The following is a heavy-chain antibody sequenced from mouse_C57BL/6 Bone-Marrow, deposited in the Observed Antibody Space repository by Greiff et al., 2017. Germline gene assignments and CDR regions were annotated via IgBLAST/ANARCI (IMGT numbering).Heavy chain of an antibody. Sequence: QVQLKQSGPELVKPGASVKISCKASGYSFTSYYIHWVQQRPGQGLEWIGWIYPGSGNTKYNEKFKGKATLTAETSTSTAYVQLSSLTSKDSAVYYCATLRWDYWGQGTTLTVSS. J-gene: IGHJ2*01. D-gene: IGHD1-1*01. CDR3: ATLRWDY. CDR2: IYPGSGNT. CDR1: GYSFTSYY. V-gene: IGHV1-66*01.